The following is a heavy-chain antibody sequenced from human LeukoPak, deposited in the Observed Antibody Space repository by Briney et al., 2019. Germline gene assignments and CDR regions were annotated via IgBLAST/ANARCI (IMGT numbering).Heavy chain of an antibody. CDR3: AAELYSGSYGRCCSFAF. Sequence: SAKVSCKASGFTFSNSAIQWVRQARGQRLEWIGWIIVGSGKTHYAQNLQERITITRDMSTNTAYMELSSLRSEDTAVYYCAAELYSGSYGRCCSFAFWGQGTQVTVSS. CDR1: GFTFSNSA. V-gene: IGHV1-58*02. CDR2: IIVGSGKT. D-gene: IGHD1-26*01. J-gene: IGHJ4*02.